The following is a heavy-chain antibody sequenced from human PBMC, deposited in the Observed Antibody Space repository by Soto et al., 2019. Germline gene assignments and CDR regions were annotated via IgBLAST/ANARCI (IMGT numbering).Heavy chain of an antibody. V-gene: IGHV3-23*01. Sequence: PGGSLTLSCASPRFPFDSYAMSWVRQAPRKGLEWVSAISGSGGSTYYADSVKVLFTISRDNSKNTLFLQMNSLRAEDTAVYYCAKSHYDFWSGYYGNYFDYWGQGT. CDR1: RFPFDSYA. CDR3: AKSHYDFWSGYYGNYFDY. CDR2: ISGSGGST. D-gene: IGHD3-3*01. J-gene: IGHJ4*02.